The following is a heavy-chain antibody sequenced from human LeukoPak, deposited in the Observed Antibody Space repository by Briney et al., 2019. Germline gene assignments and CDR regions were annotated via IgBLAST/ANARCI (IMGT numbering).Heavy chain of an antibody. J-gene: IGHJ3*02. CDR2: INPDSGGT. V-gene: IGHV1-2*02. CDR3: ASPYSSSWYAAFDI. Sequence: ASVKVSCKASGYTFTGYYMHWVRQAPGQGLEWMGWINPDSGGTKYAQKFQGRVSMTRDTSSSTAYMELSRLRSDDTAVYYCASPYSSSWYAAFDIWGQGTMVTVSS. CDR1: GYTFTGYY. D-gene: IGHD6-13*01.